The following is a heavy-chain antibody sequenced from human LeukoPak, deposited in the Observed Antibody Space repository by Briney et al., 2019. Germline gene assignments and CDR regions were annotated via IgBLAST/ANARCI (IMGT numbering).Heavy chain of an antibody. J-gene: IGHJ6*04. CDR1: GGSISSYY. Sequence: SETLSLTCTVSGGSISSYYWSWIRQPPGKGLEWIGYIYYSGSTNYNPSLKSRVTISVDTSKNQFSLKLSSVTAADTAVYYCARGYGSGVLDVWGKGTTVTVSS. D-gene: IGHD3-10*01. CDR3: ARGYGSGVLDV. CDR2: IYYSGST. V-gene: IGHV4-59*01.